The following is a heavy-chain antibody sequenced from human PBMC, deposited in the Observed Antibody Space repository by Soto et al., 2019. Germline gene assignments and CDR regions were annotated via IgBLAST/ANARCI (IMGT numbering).Heavy chain of an antibody. J-gene: IGHJ4*02. D-gene: IGHD3-16*02. Sequence: PGGSLRLSCTASGFTFRTYAMTWFRQAPGKGPEWVSAISGSAGTFYATSVKGRFTISRDNSRSTVYLQMHSLRAEDSAIYYCAKEKDYDFNWGSDRFTSHYWGRGTLVTVSS. V-gene: IGHV3-23*01. CDR3: AKEKDYDFNWGSDRFTSHY. CDR1: GFTFRTYA. CDR2: ISGSAGT.